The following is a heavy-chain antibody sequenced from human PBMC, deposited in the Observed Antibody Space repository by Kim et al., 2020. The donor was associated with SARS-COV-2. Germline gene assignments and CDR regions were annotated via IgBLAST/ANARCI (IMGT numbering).Heavy chain of an antibody. CDR3: ARDPKGFDY. J-gene: IGHJ4*02. CDR2: ST. V-gene: IGHV3-74*01. Sequence: STSYADSVKGRFTISRDNAKNTLYLQMNSLRAEDTAVYYCARDPKGFDYWGQGTLVTVSS.